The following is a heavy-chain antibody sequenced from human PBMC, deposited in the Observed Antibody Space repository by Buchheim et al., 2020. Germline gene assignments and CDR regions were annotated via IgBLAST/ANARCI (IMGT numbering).Heavy chain of an antibody. J-gene: IGHJ6*03. D-gene: IGHD1/OR15-1a*01. CDR1: GFTFSDHY. CDR2: TRDRVKGYTT. Sequence: QLEQSGGYLVQPGGSLRLSCAASGFTFSDHYMDWVRQAPGKGLEGVCRTRDRVKGYTTEYAASVKGKFTVSRDDSQNLLYLHMNSLKADDTAVYFCAGGGTAANNNYFYHMDVWGQGTT. V-gene: IGHV3-72*01. CDR3: AGGGTAANNNYFYHMDV.